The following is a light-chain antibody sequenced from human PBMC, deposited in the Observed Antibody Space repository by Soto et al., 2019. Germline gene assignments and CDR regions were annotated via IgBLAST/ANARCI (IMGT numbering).Light chain of an antibody. CDR2: GAS. J-gene: IGKJ2*01. V-gene: IGKV3-15*01. CDR3: QQYNNFPYT. CDR1: QSVSSN. Sequence: EIVMTQSPATLSVSPGERATLSCRASQSVSSNLAWYQQKPGQAPRLLIYGASTRATGIPARFSGSGSGTEFTLTISSLHSEDFAVYYCQQYNNFPYTFGQGTKLEIK.